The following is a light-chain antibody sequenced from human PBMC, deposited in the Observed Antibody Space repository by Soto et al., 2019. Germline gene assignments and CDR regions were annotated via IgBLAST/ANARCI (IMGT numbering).Light chain of an antibody. CDR2: GNS. CDR3: QSYDSSQEV. V-gene: IGLV1-40*01. J-gene: IGLJ1*01. Sequence: QSVLTQPPSVSGAPGQRGPISCTGSSSNIGAGYDVHWYQQLPGTAPKLLIYGNSNRPSGVPDRFSGSKSGTSASLAITGLQAEDEADYYCQSYDSSQEVFGTGTKVTVL. CDR1: SSNIGAGYD.